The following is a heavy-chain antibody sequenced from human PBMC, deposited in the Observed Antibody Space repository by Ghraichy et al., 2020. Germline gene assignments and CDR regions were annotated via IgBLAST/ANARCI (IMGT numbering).Heavy chain of an antibody. CDR1: GGSFSGYY. V-gene: IGHV4-34*01. Sequence: SETLSLTCAVYGGSFSGYYWSWIRQPPGKGLEWIGEINHSGSTNYNPSLKSRVTISVDTSKNQFSLKLSSVTAADTAVYYCARGAMRGISMVRGVFDYWGQGTLVTVSS. CDR2: INHSGST. CDR3: ARGAMRGISMVRGVFDY. D-gene: IGHD3-10*01. J-gene: IGHJ4*02.